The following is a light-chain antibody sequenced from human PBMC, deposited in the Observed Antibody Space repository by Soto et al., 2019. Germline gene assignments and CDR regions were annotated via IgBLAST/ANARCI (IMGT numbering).Light chain of an antibody. CDR3: SSYTITSTRL. V-gene: IGLV2-14*01. Sequence: QSALTQPASVSGSPGQSITISCTGTSSDIGAFDLVSWYQQHPGKAPKFMIYDVNTRPSGVSSRFSGSKSGNTASLAISGLQAEDEADYYCSSYTITSTRLFGTGTKLTVL. CDR2: DVN. CDR1: SSDIGAFDL. J-gene: IGLJ1*01.